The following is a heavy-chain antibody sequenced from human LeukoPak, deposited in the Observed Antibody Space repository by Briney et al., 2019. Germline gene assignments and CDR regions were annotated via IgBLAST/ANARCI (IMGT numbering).Heavy chain of an antibody. CDR3: ARDTPYVWGVLPYYFDY. CDR2: INAGNGNT. CDR1: GYTFTSYA. J-gene: IGHJ4*02. Sequence: ASVKVSCKASGYTFTSYAMHWVRQAPGQRLEWMGWINAGNGNTKYSQKFQGRVTITRDTSASTAYMELSSLRSEDTAVYYCARDTPYVWGVLPYYFDYWGQGTLVTVSS. D-gene: IGHD3-16*01. V-gene: IGHV1-3*01.